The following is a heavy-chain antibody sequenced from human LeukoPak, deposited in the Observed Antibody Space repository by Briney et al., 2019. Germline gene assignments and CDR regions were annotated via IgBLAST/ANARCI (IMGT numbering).Heavy chain of an antibody. D-gene: IGHD4-17*01. Sequence: ASVKVSCKASGYTFTGYYMHWVRQAPGQGLEWMGWINPNSGGTNYAQKFQGRVTMTRDTSISTAYMELSRLRSDDTAVYYCARDDYGDYNPRSYYYYGMDVWGQGTTVTVSS. CDR3: ARDDYGDYNPRSYYYYGMDV. CDR2: INPNSGGT. J-gene: IGHJ6*02. CDR1: GYTFTGYY. V-gene: IGHV1-2*02.